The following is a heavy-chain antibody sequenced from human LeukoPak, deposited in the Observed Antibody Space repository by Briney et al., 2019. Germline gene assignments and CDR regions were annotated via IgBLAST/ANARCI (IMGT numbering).Heavy chain of an antibody. V-gene: IGHV4-34*01. Sequence: PSETLSLTCAVYGGSFSGYYWSWIRQPPGKGLEWIGEINHSGSTNYNPSLKSRVTISVDTSKNQFSLKLSSVTAADTAVYYCARGRGSYSLDYWGQGTLVIVSS. CDR2: INHSGST. CDR3: ARGRGSYSLDY. J-gene: IGHJ4*02. CDR1: GGSFSGYY. D-gene: IGHD1-26*01.